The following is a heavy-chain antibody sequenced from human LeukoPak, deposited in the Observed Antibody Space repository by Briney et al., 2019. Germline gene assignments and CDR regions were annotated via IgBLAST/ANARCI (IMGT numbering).Heavy chain of an antibody. Sequence: PGGSLRLSCAASGFTFDDYGMSWVRQAPGKGLEWVSAISGSGGSTYYADSVKGRFTISRDNSKNTLYLQMNSLRAEDTAVYYCAKAVVPADTINDYWGQGTLVTVSS. D-gene: IGHD2-2*01. CDR2: ISGSGGST. CDR1: GFTFDDYG. V-gene: IGHV3-23*01. J-gene: IGHJ4*02. CDR3: AKAVVPADTINDY.